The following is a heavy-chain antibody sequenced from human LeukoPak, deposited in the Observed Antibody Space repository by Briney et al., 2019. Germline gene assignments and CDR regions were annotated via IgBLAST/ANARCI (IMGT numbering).Heavy chain of an antibody. V-gene: IGHV3-74*01. CDR2: INSDESST. Sequence: GGSLRLSCAASGFTCSTYWMHWVRQAPGKGLVWVSRINSDESSTTYADSVKGRFTISRDNAKNTLYLQMNSLRAEDTAVYYCAKSRRAYCSGGSCFGLWDYWGQGTLVTVSS. CDR3: AKSRRAYCSGGSCFGLWDY. D-gene: IGHD2-15*01. J-gene: IGHJ4*02. CDR1: GFTCSTYW.